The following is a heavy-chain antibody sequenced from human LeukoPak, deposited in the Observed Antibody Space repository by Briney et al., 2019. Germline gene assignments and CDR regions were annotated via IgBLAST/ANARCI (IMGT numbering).Heavy chain of an antibody. J-gene: IGHJ4*02. CDR2: ISAYNGNT. CDR3: ARGPRVRGDFDY. CDR1: GYTFTGYY. Sequence: ASLKLSCKASGYTFTGYYMHWVRQAPGQGLEWMGWISAYNGNTNYAQTLQGRVTMTTDTSTSTAYMELRSLRSDDTAVYYCARGPRVRGDFDYWGQGTLVTVSS. D-gene: IGHD3-10*01. V-gene: IGHV1-18*04.